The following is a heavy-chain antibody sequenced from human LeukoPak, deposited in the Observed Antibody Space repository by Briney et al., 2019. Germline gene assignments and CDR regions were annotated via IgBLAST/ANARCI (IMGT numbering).Heavy chain of an antibody. CDR3: ARGGDIVVVVAATGAFDI. V-gene: IGHV4-34*01. D-gene: IGHD2-15*01. Sequence: KPSETRSLTCAVYGGSFSGYYWSWIRQPPGKGLEWIGEINHSGSTNYNPSLKSRVTISVDTSKNQFSLKLSSVTAADTAVYYCARGGDIVVVVAATGAFDIWGQGTMLTVSS. J-gene: IGHJ3*02. CDR2: INHSGST. CDR1: GGSFSGYY.